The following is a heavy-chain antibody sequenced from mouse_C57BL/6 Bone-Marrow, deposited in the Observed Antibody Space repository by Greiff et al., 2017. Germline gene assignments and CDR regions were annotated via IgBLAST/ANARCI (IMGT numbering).Heavy chain of an antibody. CDR2: IYPGGGYT. V-gene: IGHV1-63*01. J-gene: IGHJ1*03. CDR1: GYTFTNYW. CDR3: GRVIEWYFDV. Sequence: QVQLQQSGAELVRPGTSVKMSCKASGYTFTNYWIGWAKQRPGHGLEWIGYIYPGGGYTNYNEKFKGKATLTADKSSSTAYMQFSSLTSEDSAIYYCGRVIEWYFDVWGTGTTVTVSS. D-gene: IGHD1-1*01.